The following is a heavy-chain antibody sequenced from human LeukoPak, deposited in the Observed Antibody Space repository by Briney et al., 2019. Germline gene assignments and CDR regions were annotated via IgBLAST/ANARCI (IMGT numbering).Heavy chain of an antibody. D-gene: IGHD5-12*01. V-gene: IGHV3-7*01. J-gene: IGHJ4*02. CDR3: ARGRGYSGFDL. CDR2: MNPDGSVR. Sequence: PGGSLRLSCAASGFTFTDYWMSWVRQTPAKGLEFVANMNPDGSVRNYMQSVKGRFTISRDNAKKSLYLEISRLRADDTAVYYCARGRGYSGFDLWGQGTQVTVSS. CDR1: GFTFTDYW.